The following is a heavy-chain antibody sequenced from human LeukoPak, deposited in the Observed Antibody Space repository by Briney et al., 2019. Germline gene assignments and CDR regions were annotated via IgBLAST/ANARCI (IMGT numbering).Heavy chain of an antibody. CDR1: GGSISRSSYY. Sequence: PSETLSPTCTVSGGSISRSSYYWGWIRQPPGQGLAWIGSVYHTGTTYYSPSLKSRVTISADTSKNQFSLKLTSVTAADTAVYYCARHSVGLSTFDPWGQGTLVTVSS. CDR2: VYHTGTT. CDR3: ARHSVGLSTFDP. V-gene: IGHV4-39*01. J-gene: IGHJ5*02. D-gene: IGHD2/OR15-2a*01.